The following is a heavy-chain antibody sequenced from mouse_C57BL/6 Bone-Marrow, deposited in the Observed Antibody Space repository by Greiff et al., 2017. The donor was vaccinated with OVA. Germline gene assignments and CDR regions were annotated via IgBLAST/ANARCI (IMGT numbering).Heavy chain of an antibody. Sequence: VKLQESGPELVKPGASVKISCKASGYAFSSSWMNWVKQRPGKGLEWIGRIYPGDGDTNYNGKFKGKATLTADKSSSTAYMQLSSLTSEDSAVYFCARGGYGNWYFDVWGTGTTVTVSS. V-gene: IGHV1-82*01. J-gene: IGHJ1*03. CDR2: IYPGDGDT. CDR1: GYAFSSSW. D-gene: IGHD2-10*02. CDR3: ARGGYGNWYFDV.